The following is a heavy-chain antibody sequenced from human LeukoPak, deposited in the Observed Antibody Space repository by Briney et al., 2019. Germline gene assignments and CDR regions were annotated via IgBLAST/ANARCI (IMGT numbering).Heavy chain of an antibody. J-gene: IGHJ3*02. Sequence: GGSLRLSCAASGFTFSSYSMNWVRQAPGKGLEWVSYISSSSSTIYYADSVKGRFTISRDNAKNSLYLQMNSLRAEDTAVYYCARGRGITMIVVVTETHAADAFDIWGQGTMVTVSS. V-gene: IGHV3-48*01. D-gene: IGHD3-22*01. CDR3: ARGRGITMIVVVTETHAADAFDI. CDR2: ISSSSSTI. CDR1: GFTFSSYS.